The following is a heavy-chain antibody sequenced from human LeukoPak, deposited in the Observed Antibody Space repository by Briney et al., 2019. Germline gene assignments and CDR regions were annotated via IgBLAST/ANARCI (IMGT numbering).Heavy chain of an antibody. Sequence: SHTLSLTCAISGDSVSSNSAAWNWIRQSPSRGLEWLGRTYYRSKWYNDYAVSVKSRITINPDSSKNQFSLQLNSVTPEDTAVYYCAREDETGYSSGWYRERAFDYWGQGTLVTVSS. CDR3: AREDETGYSSGWYRERAFDY. D-gene: IGHD6-19*01. CDR2: TYYRSKWYN. V-gene: IGHV6-1*01. CDR1: GDSVSSNSAA. J-gene: IGHJ4*02.